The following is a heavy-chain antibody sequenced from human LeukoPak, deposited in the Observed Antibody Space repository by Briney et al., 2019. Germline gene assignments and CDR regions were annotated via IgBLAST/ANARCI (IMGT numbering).Heavy chain of an antibody. CDR2: IKQDGSEK. Sequence: PGGSLRLSCAASGFTFSSYWMSRVRQAPGKGLEWVANIKQDGSEKYYVDSVKGRFTISRDNAKNSLYLQMNSLRAEDTAVYYCARLGEGLPYYFDYWGQGTLVTVSS. CDR1: GFTFSSYW. J-gene: IGHJ4*02. D-gene: IGHD3-10*01. V-gene: IGHV3-7*03. CDR3: ARLGEGLPYYFDY.